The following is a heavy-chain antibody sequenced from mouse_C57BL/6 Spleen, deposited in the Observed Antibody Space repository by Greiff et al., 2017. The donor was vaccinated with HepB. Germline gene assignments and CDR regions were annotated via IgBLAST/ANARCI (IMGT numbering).Heavy chain of an antibody. CDR1: GYTFTDYE. Sequence: QVQLQQSGAELVRPGASVKLSCKASGYTFTDYEMHWVKQTPVHGLEWIGAIDPETGGTTYNQKFKGKAILTADKSSSTAYMQLRSLTSEDSAVYYCTRDYYDPDYWGQGTTLTVSS. V-gene: IGHV1-15*01. J-gene: IGHJ2*01. CDR2: IDPETGGT. D-gene: IGHD1-1*01. CDR3: TRDYYDPDY.